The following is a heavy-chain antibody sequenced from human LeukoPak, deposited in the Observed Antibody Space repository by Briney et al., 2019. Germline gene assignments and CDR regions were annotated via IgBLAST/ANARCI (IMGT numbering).Heavy chain of an antibody. J-gene: IGHJ3*02. V-gene: IGHV3-66*02. CDR2: IHCGGGT. CDR1: GFSVSRYY. CDR3: ARDGRFLAWLSAHDAFDI. D-gene: IGHD3-3*01. Sequence: GGSLRLSCAASGFSVSRYYMTWVRQAPGKGLEWVSLIHCGGGTDYADSVKDRFTISRDNSKNTLHLQMNSLRAEDTAVYYCARDGRFLAWLSAHDAFDIWGQGTMVTVSS.